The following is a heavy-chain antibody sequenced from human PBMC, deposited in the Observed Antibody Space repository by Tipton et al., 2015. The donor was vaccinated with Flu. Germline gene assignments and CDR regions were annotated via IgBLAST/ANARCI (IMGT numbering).Heavy chain of an antibody. J-gene: IGHJ4*02. D-gene: IGHD2-2*01. Sequence: TLSLTCAVSGYSISTGYYWGWIRQPPGKGLEWIATISHSGSTYYKPSLKSRVTISLDTFQNQFSLKVNSVTAADTAVYYCARVRAQCSRTTCYFENWGQGTLVTVSS. CDR1: GYSISTGYY. V-gene: IGHV4-38-2*01. CDR2: ISHSGST. CDR3: ARVRAQCSRTTCYFEN.